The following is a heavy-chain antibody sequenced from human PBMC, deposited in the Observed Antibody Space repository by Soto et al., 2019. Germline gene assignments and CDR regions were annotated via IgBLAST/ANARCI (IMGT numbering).Heavy chain of an antibody. Sequence: QVQLVQSGAEVKKPESSVKVSCKAPGGTFSTYAISWVRQAPGQGLEWMGGIIPMFGTANYAQRFQDRVTITADESTTTVYMELSSLRSEDTAMYFCASGIQLWLRRINNGYSGWGQGTLVTVSS. CDR3: ASGIQLWLRRINNGYSG. CDR1: GGTFSTYA. J-gene: IGHJ4*02. CDR2: IIPMFGTA. D-gene: IGHD5-18*01. V-gene: IGHV1-69*12.